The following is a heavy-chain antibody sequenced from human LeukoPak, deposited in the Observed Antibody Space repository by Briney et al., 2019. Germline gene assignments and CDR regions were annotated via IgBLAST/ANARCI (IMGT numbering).Heavy chain of an antibody. CDR2: IIPIFHTS. Sequence: ASVKVSCKASGGTFSSYAFSWVRQAPGQGLEWMGGIIPIFHTSYYPQKFQGRVTITADESTSTAYMELSSLRSEDTAVYYCARNTIFGVVTPFDYWGQGTLVTVSS. CDR1: GGTFSSYA. J-gene: IGHJ4*02. V-gene: IGHV1-69*13. CDR3: ARNTIFGVVTPFDY. D-gene: IGHD3-3*01.